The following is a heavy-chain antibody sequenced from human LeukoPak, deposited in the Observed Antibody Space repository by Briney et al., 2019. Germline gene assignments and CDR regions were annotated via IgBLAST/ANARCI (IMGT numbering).Heavy chain of an antibody. CDR2: ISYDGSNK. CDR1: GFTFSSYG. Sequence: GRSLRLSCAASGFTFSSYGMHRVHQAPGKGLEWVAVISYDGSNKYYADSVKGRFTISRDNAKNSLYLQMNSLRAEDTAVYYCARDPPGWLQPASGLGMDVWGQGTTVTVSS. CDR3: ARDPPGWLQPASGLGMDV. J-gene: IGHJ6*02. D-gene: IGHD5-24*01. V-gene: IGHV3-30*03.